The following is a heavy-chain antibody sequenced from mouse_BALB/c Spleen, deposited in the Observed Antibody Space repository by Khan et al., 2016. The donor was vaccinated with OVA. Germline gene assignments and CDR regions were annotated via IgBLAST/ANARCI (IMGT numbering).Heavy chain of an antibody. CDR2: IIPSNGDT. D-gene: IGHD1-1*02. J-gene: IGHJ3*01. CDR1: GYTFTSYY. V-gene: IGHV1S81*02. CDR3: TRSGWAAFGY. Sequence: QVQLQQPGAELVKPGASVKLSCKASGYTFTSYYIYWVKQRPGQGLEWIGGIIPSNGDTNFNARFKSKATLTVDKSSSTASMQISSLTSEDSAVYYCTRSGWAAFGYWGQGTLVTVSA.